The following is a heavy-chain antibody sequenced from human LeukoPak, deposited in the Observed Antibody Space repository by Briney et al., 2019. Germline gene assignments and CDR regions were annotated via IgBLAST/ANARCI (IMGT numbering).Heavy chain of an antibody. D-gene: IGHD5-12*01. Sequence: SETLSLTCAVSGGSISSGGYSWSWIRQPPGKGLEWIGYIYHSGSTYYNPSLKSRVTISVDRSKNQFSLKLSSVTAADTAVYYCARGRGYSGYDGDAFDIWGQGTMVTVSS. CDR2: IYHSGST. CDR3: ARGRGYSGYDGDAFDI. CDR1: GGSISSGGYS. V-gene: IGHV4-30-2*01. J-gene: IGHJ3*02.